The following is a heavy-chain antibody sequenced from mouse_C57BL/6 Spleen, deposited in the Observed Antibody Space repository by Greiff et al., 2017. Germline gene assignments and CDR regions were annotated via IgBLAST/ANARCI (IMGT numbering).Heavy chain of an antibody. CDR1: SYTFTSYW. V-gene: IGHV1-64*01. J-gene: IGHJ3*01. CDR2: IHPNSGST. CDR3: ARCVAAWFAY. Sequence: VQLQQPGAELVKPGASVKLSCKASSYTFTSYWMHWVKQRPGQGLEWIGMIHPNSGSTNYNEKFKSKATLTVDKSSSTAYMQLSSLTSEDSAVYYCARCVAAWFAYWGQGTLVTVSA.